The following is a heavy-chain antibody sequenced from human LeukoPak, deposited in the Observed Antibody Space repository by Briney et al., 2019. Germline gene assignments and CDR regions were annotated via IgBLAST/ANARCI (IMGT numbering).Heavy chain of an antibody. CDR2: IYTSGST. CDR1: GGSISSGSYY. CDR3: ARRRGQGSGPSYYYFYMDV. J-gene: IGHJ6*03. D-gene: IGHD2-8*02. V-gene: IGHV4-61*02. Sequence: PSQTLSLTCTVSGGSISSGSYYWSWIRQPAGKGLEWIGRIYTSGSTNYNPSLKSRVTISVDTSKNQISLNLTSVTAADTAVYFCARRRGQGSGPSYYYFYMDVWGKGTTVTVSS.